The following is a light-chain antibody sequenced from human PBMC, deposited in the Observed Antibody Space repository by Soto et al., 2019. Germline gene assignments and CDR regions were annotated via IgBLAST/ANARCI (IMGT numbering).Light chain of an antibody. Sequence: QSVLTQPASVSGSPGQSITISCTGTSSDVGAYNYVSWYQQYPGGAPGLMIYDVSNRPSGVSNRFSGSKSGNTASLTISGLQAEDEAEYFCSSYTGTSYTGSNTYVFGTGTKVTVL. CDR2: DVS. J-gene: IGLJ1*01. V-gene: IGLV2-14*03. CDR3: SSYTGTSYTGSNTYV. CDR1: SSDVGAYNY.